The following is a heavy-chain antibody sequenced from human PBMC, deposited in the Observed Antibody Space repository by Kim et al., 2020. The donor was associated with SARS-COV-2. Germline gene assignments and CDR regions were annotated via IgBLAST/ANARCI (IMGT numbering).Heavy chain of an antibody. CDR2: INAGNGNT. D-gene: IGHD3-16*01. J-gene: IGHJ4*02. V-gene: IGHV1-3*01. CDR1: GYTFTSYA. CDR3: ARGLGWSPSYFDY. Sequence: ASVKVSCKSSGYTFTSYAMHWVRQAPGQRLEWMGWINAGNGNTKYSQKFQGRVTITRDTSASTAYMELSSLRSEDTAVYYCARGLGWSPSYFDYWGQGTLVTVSS.